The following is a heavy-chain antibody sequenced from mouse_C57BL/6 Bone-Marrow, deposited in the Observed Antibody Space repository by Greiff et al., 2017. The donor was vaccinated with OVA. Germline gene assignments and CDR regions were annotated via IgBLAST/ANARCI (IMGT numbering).Heavy chain of an antibody. J-gene: IGHJ1*03. CDR2: IYPRDGST. Sequence: QVQLQQSGPELVKPGASVKLSCKASGYTFTSYDINWVKQRPGQGLEWIGWIYPRDGSTEYNEKFKGKATLTVDTSSSTAYMELHSLTSEDSAVYFCARRGRWLPWYFDVWGTGTTVTVSS. CDR1: GYTFTSYD. V-gene: IGHV1-85*01. D-gene: IGHD2-3*01. CDR3: ARRGRWLPWYFDV.